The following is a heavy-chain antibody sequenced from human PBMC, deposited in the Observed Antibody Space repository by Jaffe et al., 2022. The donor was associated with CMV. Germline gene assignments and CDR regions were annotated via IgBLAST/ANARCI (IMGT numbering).Heavy chain of an antibody. D-gene: IGHD2-21*02. J-gene: IGHJ4*02. Sequence: EVQLLESGGGLVQPGGPLRLSCAASGFTFSSYAMSWVRQVPGKGLEWVSGISGSGGRTYYADSVKGRFTISRDNSKNTVYLQMNSLRAEDTAVYYCAKDRYIVVVTAMTALDYWGQGTLVTVSS. CDR1: GFTFSSYA. CDR2: ISGSGGRT. CDR3: AKDRYIVVVTAMTALDY. V-gene: IGHV3-23*01.